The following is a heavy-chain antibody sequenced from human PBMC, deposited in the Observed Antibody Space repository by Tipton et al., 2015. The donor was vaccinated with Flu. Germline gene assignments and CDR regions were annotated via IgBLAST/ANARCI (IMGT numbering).Heavy chain of an antibody. CDR1: GFTFSGYY. J-gene: IGHJ5*02. Sequence: GSLRLSCAASGFTFSGYYMTWIRQAPGKGLEWVSYISSSGTTTYYADSVKGRFTISRDNAKNSLYLQMNSLRAEDTAVYYCARDRNSKESWFDPWGQGTLVTVSS. V-gene: IGHV3-11*01. D-gene: IGHD4-11*01. CDR3: ARDRNSKESWFDP. CDR2: ISSSGTTT.